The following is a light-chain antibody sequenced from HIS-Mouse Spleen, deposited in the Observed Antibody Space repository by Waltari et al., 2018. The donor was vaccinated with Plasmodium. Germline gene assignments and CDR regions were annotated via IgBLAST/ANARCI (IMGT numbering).Light chain of an antibody. J-gene: IGKJ3*01. V-gene: IGKV3-15*01. CDR2: GAS. CDR1: QSVSSN. Sequence: EIVMTQSPATPSVSPGDRATLSCRASQSVSSNVAWYQQKPGQAPRPRIYGASTRATGIPARCSGSGSGTEFTLTISSLQSEDCAVYYCQQYNNWSFTFGPGTKVDIK. CDR3: QQYNNWSFT.